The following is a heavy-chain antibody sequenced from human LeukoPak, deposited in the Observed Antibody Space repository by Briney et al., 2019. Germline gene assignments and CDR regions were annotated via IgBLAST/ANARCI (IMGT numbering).Heavy chain of an antibody. Sequence: SSETLSLTCTVSGGSISSGSYYWGWIRQPPGKGLEWLGTVFYSGTTYYNPSLKSRVTISVDTSKNQVSLGLSSVTAADTAVYYCARLDSGDYFFDYWGQGTLVTVSS. D-gene: IGHD4-17*01. J-gene: IGHJ4*02. CDR3: ARLDSGDYFFDY. CDR1: GGSISSGSYY. V-gene: IGHV4-39*01. CDR2: VFYSGTT.